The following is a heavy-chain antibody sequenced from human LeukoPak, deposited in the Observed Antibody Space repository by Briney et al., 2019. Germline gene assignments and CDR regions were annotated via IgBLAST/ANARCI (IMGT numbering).Heavy chain of an antibody. Sequence: GGSLRLSCTASGFPFIEYSMNWVRQAPGKGLEWISYIGIDSGNTKYADSVRGRFTISADRAQNSLYLQMDSLRVEDTAVYYRARDHNYAFDNWGQGTLVSVAS. D-gene: IGHD1-1*01. CDR2: IGIDSGNT. CDR3: ARDHNYAFDN. V-gene: IGHV3-48*01. CDR1: GFPFIEYS. J-gene: IGHJ4*02.